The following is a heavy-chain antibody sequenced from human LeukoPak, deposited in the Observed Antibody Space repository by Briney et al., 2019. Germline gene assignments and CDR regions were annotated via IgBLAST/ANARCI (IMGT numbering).Heavy chain of an antibody. D-gene: IGHD3-3*01. CDR2: MFYSGNI. CDR3: ARVESAYHDYFDN. Sequence: SETLSLTCSVSGGSVSYYYWGWVRQPPGKGLEWIGYMFYSGNIYYNPSLKSRVTISLDTSKNQFSLKMNSVTAADTAVYYCARVESAYHDYFDNWGQGTLVTVSS. CDR1: GGSVSYYY. J-gene: IGHJ4*02. V-gene: IGHV4-59*02.